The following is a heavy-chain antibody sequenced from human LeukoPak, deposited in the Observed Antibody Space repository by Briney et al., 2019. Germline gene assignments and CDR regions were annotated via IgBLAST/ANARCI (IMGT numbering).Heavy chain of an antibody. Sequence: SETLSLTCTVSGGSISSYYWSWIRRPPGKGLEWIGYIYYSGSTNYNPSLKSRVTISVDTSKNQFSLKLSSVTAADTAVYYCASLTNTTGYIPWYFDLWGRGTLVTVSS. CDR1: GGSISSYY. V-gene: IGHV4-59*01. D-gene: IGHD3-9*01. CDR3: ASLTNTTGYIPWYFDL. J-gene: IGHJ2*01. CDR2: IYYSGST.